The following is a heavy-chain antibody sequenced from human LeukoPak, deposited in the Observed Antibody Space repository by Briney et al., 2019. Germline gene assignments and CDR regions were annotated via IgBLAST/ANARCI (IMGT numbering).Heavy chain of an antibody. V-gene: IGHV4-34*01. CDR2: INHSGST. J-gene: IGHJ4*02. Sequence: PSETLSLTCAVSGGSFSGYYWSWIRQPPGKGLEWIGEINHSGSTNYNPSLKSRVTISVDTSKNQFSLKLSSVTAADTAVYCCASRMGSGFDYWGQGTLVTVSS. CDR3: ASRMGSGFDY. CDR1: GGSFSGYY. D-gene: IGHD6-19*01.